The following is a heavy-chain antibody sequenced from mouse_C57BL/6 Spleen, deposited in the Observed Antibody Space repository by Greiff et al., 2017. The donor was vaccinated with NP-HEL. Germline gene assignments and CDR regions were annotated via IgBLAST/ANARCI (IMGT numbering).Heavy chain of an antibody. CDR2: INYDGSST. V-gene: IGHV5-16*01. D-gene: IGHD2-4*01. CDR3: ARDGHYDYGFDY. J-gene: IGHJ2*01. CDR1: GFTFSDYY. Sequence: DVKLVESEGGLVQPGSSMKLPCTASGFTFSDYYMAWVRQVPEKGLEWVANINYDGSSTYYLDSLKSRFIISRDNAKNILYLQMSSLKSEDTATYYCARDGHYDYGFDYWGQGTTLTVSS.